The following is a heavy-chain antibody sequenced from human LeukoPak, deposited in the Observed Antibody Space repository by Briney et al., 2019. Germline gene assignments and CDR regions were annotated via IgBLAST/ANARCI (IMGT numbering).Heavy chain of an antibody. D-gene: IGHD3-22*01. CDR2: ITISSSYI. J-gene: IGHJ4*02. CDR3: ARVPYDSSYFDY. CDR1: GFTFSSYS. Sequence: PRGSLRLSCAASGFTFSSYSTNWVRQAPRKGLEWVSSITISSSYIDYADSVKGRFTISRDNAKNTLYLQMNSVRAEETAVYYCARVPYDSSYFDYWGQGTLVTVSS. V-gene: IGHV3-21*01.